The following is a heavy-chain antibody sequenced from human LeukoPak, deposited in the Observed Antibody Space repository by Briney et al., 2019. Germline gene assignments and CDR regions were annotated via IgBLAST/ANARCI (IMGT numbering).Heavy chain of an antibody. J-gene: IGHJ3*02. CDR2: IYHSGST. Sequence: NPSETLSLTCAVSGYSISSGYYWGWIRQPPGKGLEWIGCIYHSGSTYYNPSLKSRVTISVDTSKNQFSLKLSSVAAADTAVYYCARDKHYDFWSGYHPYDAFDTWGQGTMVTVSS. CDR1: GYSISSGYY. CDR3: ARDKHYDFWSGYHPYDAFDT. V-gene: IGHV4-38-2*02. D-gene: IGHD3-3*01.